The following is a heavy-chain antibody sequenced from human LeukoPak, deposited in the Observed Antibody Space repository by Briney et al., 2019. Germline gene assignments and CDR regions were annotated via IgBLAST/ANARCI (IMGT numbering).Heavy chain of an antibody. J-gene: IGHJ3*02. D-gene: IGHD1-20*01. CDR2: INPNTGGT. V-gene: IGHV1-2*02. CDR1: GNTFTGYY. Sequence: ASVKVSCKASGNTFTGYYMHWVRQAPGQGLEWMGWINPNTGGTNYAQKFQDRVIMTRDTSISTAYMELSRLRSDDTAMYYCARLKAYNSKAFDIWGQGTVVTVSS. CDR3: ARLKAYNSKAFDI.